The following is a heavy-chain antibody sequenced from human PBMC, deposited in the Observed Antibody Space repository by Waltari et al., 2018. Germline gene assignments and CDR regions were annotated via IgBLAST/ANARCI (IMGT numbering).Heavy chain of an antibody. D-gene: IGHD3-22*01. J-gene: IGHJ3*02. Sequence: EVQLVESGGGLVQPGGSLRLSCAASGFTLSSYWMSWVRQAPGKGLEWVANRRTDGREEYYVDSVRGRFTISRDNAKNSLFLQMNSLRPEDTAVYYCARDQWFAFDIWGQGTMVTVSS. CDR1: GFTLSSYW. CDR2: RRTDGREE. V-gene: IGHV3-7*01. CDR3: ARDQWFAFDI.